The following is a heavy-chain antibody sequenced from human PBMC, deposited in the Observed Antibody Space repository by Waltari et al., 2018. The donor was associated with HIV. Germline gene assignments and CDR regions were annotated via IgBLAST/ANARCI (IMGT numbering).Heavy chain of an antibody. D-gene: IGHD3-16*01. V-gene: IGHV1-69*08. CDR1: GGAFSSYT. J-gene: IGHJ4*02. CDR2: ISPMSNTP. Sequence: QVQLVQSGAEVKKPGSSVKVSCKASGGAFSSYTINWVRKAPGQGLEWLGRISPMSNTPKNARKVQGRVTITADKSTSTAYMELTSLRSDDTAVYYCASARETMGVDFDSWGLGTLVTVSS. CDR3: ASARETMGVDFDS.